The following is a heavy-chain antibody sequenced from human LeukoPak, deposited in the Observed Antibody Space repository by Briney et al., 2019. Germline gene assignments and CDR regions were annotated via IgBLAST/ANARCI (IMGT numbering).Heavy chain of an antibody. D-gene: IGHD2-8*01. V-gene: IGHV3-23*01. CDR3: ASCTNGVCRNAYYYYGMDV. J-gene: IGHJ6*02. CDR2: ISGSGGST. CDR1: GFTFSSYA. Sequence: PGGSLRLSCAASGFTFSSYAMSWVRQAPGKGLEWVSAISGSGGSTYYADSVKGRFTISRDNSKNTLYLQMNSLRAEDTAVYYCASCTNGVCRNAYYYYGMDVWGQGTTVTVSS.